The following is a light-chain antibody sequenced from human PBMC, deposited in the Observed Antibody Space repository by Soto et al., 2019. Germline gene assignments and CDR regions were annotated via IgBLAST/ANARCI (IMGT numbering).Light chain of an antibody. J-gene: IGKJ4*01. CDR1: QSISNN. CDR2: GAS. CDR3: QQNNNWPLT. V-gene: IGKV3-15*01. Sequence: EVVMTQSPATLSVSPGERATLSCRASQSISNNLAWYQQKPGQAPRLLMYGASTRATGVPARFSCSGSGTEFTLTISSLQSEDFAVYYCQQNNNWPLTFGGGNKVEIK.